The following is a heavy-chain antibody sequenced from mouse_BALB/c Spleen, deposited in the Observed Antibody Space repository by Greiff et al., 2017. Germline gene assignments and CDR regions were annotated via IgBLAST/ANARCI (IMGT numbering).Heavy chain of an antibody. V-gene: IGHV5-15*02. CDR2: ISNLAYSI. CDR1: GFTFSDYG. J-gene: IGHJ2*01. Sequence: DVQLVESGGGLVQPGGSRKLSCAASGFTFSDYGMAWVRQAPGKGPEWVAFISNLAYSIYYADTVTGRFTISRENAKNTLYLEMSSLRSEDTAMYYCARYEYDGFDYWGQGTTLTVSS. CDR3: ARYEYDGFDY. D-gene: IGHD2-4*01.